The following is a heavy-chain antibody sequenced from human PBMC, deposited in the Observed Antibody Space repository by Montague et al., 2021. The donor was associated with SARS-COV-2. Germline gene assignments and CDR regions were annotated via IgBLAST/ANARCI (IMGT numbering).Heavy chain of an antibody. D-gene: IGHD1-26*01. CDR1: GFTISSYA. CDR2: ISGSGST. Sequence: YLRLSCAVSGFTISSYAVSWVRQPPGKGLEWVSAISGSGSTYYADSVKGRFTISRDNSKNTLYLQVNSLRAEDTAVYYCAPPVGASYHFDYWGQGTLVTVSS. V-gene: IGHV3-23*01. J-gene: IGHJ4*02. CDR3: APPVGASYHFDY.